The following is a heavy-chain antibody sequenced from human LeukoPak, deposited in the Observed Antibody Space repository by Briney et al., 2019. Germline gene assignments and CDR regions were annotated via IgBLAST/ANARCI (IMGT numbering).Heavy chain of an antibody. J-gene: IGHJ6*02. CDR1: GGSISTYY. CDR3: ARAQVDYNNGPGSKGYYSYGMDV. D-gene: IGHD4-11*01. V-gene: IGHV4-59*01. CDR2: IYYSGST. Sequence: PSETLSLTCTVSGGSISTYYGNWIRQAPGKGLEWIGYIYYSGSTNYNPSLKSRVTMSVDTSRNQFSLKLSSVTAADTAVYYCARAQVDYNNGPGSKGYYSYGMDVWGQGTTVTVSS.